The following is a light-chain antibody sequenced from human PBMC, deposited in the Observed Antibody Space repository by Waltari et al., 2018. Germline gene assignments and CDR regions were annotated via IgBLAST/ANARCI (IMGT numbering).Light chain of an antibody. J-gene: IGLJ3*02. Sequence: SSELTQDPDVSVALGQTVRLTCQGDSLRRYSASWYQQRPGQAPFLVLYGPDNRPSGIPDRFSGSTSGNTASVTITRAQAEDEGVYYCLSRDTSSTRVFGGGTTLTV. V-gene: IGLV3-19*01. CDR2: GPD. CDR1: SLRRYS. CDR3: LSRDTSSTRV.